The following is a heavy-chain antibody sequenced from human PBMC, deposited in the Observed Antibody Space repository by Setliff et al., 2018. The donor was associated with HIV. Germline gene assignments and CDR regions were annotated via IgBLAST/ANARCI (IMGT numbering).Heavy chain of an antibody. CDR2: IKQDGSEK. CDR1: GFTFSSCA. V-gene: IGHV3-7*03. D-gene: IGHD3-22*01. J-gene: IGHJ4*02. Sequence: GGSLRLSCAASGFTFSSCAMSWVRQAPGKGLEWVANIKQDGSEKYYVDSVKGRFTISRDNAKNSLYLQMNSLRAEDTAVYFCAGSRGYFVQADWGQGTLVTVSS. CDR3: AGSRGYFVQAD.